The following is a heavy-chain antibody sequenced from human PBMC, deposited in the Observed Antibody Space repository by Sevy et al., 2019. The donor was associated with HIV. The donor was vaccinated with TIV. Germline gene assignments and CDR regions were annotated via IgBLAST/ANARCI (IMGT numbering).Heavy chain of an antibody. CDR2: FDPEDGET. J-gene: IGHJ4*02. CDR3: ATDSVLLKGRYYDSSGYYLHY. V-gene: IGHV1-24*01. D-gene: IGHD3-22*01. Sequence: ASVKVSCKVSGYIFTELSMHWVRQAPGKGLEWMGGFDPEDGETIYAQKFHDRVTMTEDTSTDTAYMDLSSLRSEDTAVYYCATDSVLLKGRYYDSSGYYLHYWGQGTLVTVSS. CDR1: GYIFTELS.